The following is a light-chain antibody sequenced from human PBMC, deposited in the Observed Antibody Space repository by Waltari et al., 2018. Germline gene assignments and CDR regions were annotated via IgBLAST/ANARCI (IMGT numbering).Light chain of an antibody. CDR3: GTWDSSLSAHV. J-gene: IGLJ1*01. CDR1: SPNIGNNF. Sequence: QSVLTQPPSVSAAPGQKVTISCSGSSPNIGNNFVSWYQQIPGTAPNLLIFENYKRPSGIPDRFSGSKSGTSATLGITGLQTGDEADYYCGTWDSSLSAHVFGTGTKVTVL. V-gene: IGLV1-51*01. CDR2: ENY.